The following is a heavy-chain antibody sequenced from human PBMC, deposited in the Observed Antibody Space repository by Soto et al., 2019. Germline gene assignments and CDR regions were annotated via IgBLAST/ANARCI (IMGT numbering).Heavy chain of an antibody. D-gene: IGHD5-12*01. J-gene: IGHJ4*02. CDR3: AKSPQVSGPIDY. CDR1: GFTFSSYA. CDR2: ISWNSGSI. V-gene: IGHV3-9*01. Sequence: LGGSLRLSCAASGFTFSSYAMSWVRQAPGKGLEWVSGISWNSGSIGYADSVKGRFTISRDNAKNSLYLQMNSLRAEDTALYYCAKSPQVSGPIDYWGQGTLVTVSS.